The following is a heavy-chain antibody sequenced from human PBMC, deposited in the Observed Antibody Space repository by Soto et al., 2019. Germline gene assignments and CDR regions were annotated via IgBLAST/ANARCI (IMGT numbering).Heavy chain of an antibody. CDR3: ARHSTIFGVVKAPNWFDP. D-gene: IGHD3-3*01. J-gene: IGHJ5*02. CDR1: GGSFSGYY. V-gene: IGHV4-34*01. CDR2: IDHSGYT. Sequence: SETLSLTCAVYGGSFSGYYWNWIRQPPGKGLEWIGEIDHSGYTNYNPSLKSRVTISVDTSKNQFSLKLSSVTAADTAVYYCARHSTIFGVVKAPNWFDPWGQGTLVTVSS.